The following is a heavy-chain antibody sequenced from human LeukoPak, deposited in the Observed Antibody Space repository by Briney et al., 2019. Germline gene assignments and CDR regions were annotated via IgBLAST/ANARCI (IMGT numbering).Heavy chain of an antibody. D-gene: IGHD3-9*01. V-gene: IGHV1-2*02. Sequence: GASVKVSCKASGYTFTGYYMHWVRQAPGQGLEWMGWINPNSGGTNYAQKLQGRVTMTTDTSTSTAYMELRSLRSDDTAVYYCARGVRYFDWLSLPLDYWGQGTLVTVSS. CDR1: GYTFTGYY. J-gene: IGHJ4*02. CDR2: INPNSGGT. CDR3: ARGVRYFDWLSLPLDY.